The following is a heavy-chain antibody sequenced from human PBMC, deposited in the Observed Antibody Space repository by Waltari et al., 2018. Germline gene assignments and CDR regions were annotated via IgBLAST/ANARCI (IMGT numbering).Heavy chain of an antibody. CDR1: GYTLTEFS. CDR3: ATGWGSWGAFDI. J-gene: IGHJ3*02. D-gene: IGHD3-16*01. Sequence: QVQLVQSGAEVKKPGASVKVSCTVSGYTLTEFSMHWVRQAPGKGLEWMGGFDPEDGETIYAQKFQGRVTMTEDTSTDTAYMELSSLRSEDTAVYYCATGWGSWGAFDIWGQGTMVTVSS. CDR2: FDPEDGET. V-gene: IGHV1-24*01.